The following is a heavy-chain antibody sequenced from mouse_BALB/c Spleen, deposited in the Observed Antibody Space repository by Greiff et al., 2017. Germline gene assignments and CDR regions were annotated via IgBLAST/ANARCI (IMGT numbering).Heavy chain of an antibody. D-gene: IGHD4-1*01. CDR3: ARQETGTGFAY. V-gene: IGHV5-6-2*01. J-gene: IGHJ3*01. CDR2: INSNGGST. CDR1: GFTFSSYY. Sequence: EVHLVESGGGLVKPGGSLKLSCAASGFTFSSYYMSWVRQTPEKRLELVADINSNGGSTYYPDTVKGRFTISRDNAKNTLYLQMSSLKSEDTALYYCARQETGTGFAYWGQGTLVTVSA.